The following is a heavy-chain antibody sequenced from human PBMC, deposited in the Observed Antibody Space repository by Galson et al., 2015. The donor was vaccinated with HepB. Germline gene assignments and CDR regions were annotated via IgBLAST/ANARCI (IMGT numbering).Heavy chain of an antibody. D-gene: IGHD2-15*01. V-gene: IGHV3-11*01. CDR3: ARVGFSLLRGHYYYYMDV. J-gene: IGHJ6*03. CDR2: TTGSDEIR. Sequence: SLRLSCATSGFSFSDYYMTWIRQAPGKGLECISYTTGSDEIRKYADSVKGRFTISRDNAQNSLYLQMNSLRAEDTAVYYCARVGFSLLRGHYYYYMDVWGRGTTVTVSS. CDR1: GFSFSDYY.